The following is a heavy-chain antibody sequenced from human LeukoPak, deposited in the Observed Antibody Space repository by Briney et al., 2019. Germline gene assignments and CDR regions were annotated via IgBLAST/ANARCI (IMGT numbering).Heavy chain of an antibody. J-gene: IGHJ4*02. Sequence: SGPTLVKPTQTLTLTCTFSGVSLSTSGVGVGWIRQPPGKALEWLAVFYRDDDKRYSHSLKSRLTITKATSRNQVVLTMTNMDPVDTATYYCAHIGDYVADYWGQGTLVTVSS. CDR2: FYRDDDK. D-gene: IGHD3-10*02. CDR3: AHIGDYVADY. V-gene: IGHV2-5*02. CDR1: GVSLSTSGVG.